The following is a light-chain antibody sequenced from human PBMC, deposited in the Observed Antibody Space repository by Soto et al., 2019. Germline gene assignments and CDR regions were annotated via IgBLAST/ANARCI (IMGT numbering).Light chain of an antibody. Sequence: EIVLTQSPGTLSLSPGDRATLSCRASQSVSSSYLAWYQQKPGQAPRQLIYGASSRATGIPDRFSGSGSGTDLTLTITRLEPEDFAVYYCQHYRTSFGGGTRVEIK. CDR1: QSVSSSY. CDR3: QHYRTS. CDR2: GAS. V-gene: IGKV3-20*01. J-gene: IGKJ4*01.